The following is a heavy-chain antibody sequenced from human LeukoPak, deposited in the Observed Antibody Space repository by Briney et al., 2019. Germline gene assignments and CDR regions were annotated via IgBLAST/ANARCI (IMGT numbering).Heavy chain of an antibody. Sequence: PGGSLRLSCAASGFTFSSYGMHWVRQAPGKGLEGVTFIRYDGSNKYYADSVKGRFTISRDNSKNTLYLQMNSLRAEDTAVYYCAKDSSVYYYDSRSLDYWGQGTLVTVSS. J-gene: IGHJ4*02. CDR3: AKDSSVYYYDSRSLDY. CDR1: GFTFSSYG. V-gene: IGHV3-30*02. CDR2: IRYDGSNK. D-gene: IGHD3-22*01.